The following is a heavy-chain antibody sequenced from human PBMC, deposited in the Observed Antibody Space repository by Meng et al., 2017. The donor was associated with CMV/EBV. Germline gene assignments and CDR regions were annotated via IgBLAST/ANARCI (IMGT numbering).Heavy chain of an antibody. Sequence: SGEYFWSWIRQPTGKGLEWIGYIYYSGTTYDNPSLKSRVTISVDTSKNQFSLKLSSVTAADTAVYYCARGYCSGGSCYSLPTNWFDPWGQGTLVTVSS. CDR1: SGEYF. J-gene: IGHJ5*02. D-gene: IGHD2-15*01. CDR3: ARGYCSGGSCYSLPTNWFDP. V-gene: IGHV4-30-4*08. CDR2: IYYSGTT.